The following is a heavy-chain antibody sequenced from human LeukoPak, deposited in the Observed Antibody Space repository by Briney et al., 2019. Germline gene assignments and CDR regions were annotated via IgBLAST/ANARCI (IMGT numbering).Heavy chain of an antibody. D-gene: IGHD3-22*01. V-gene: IGHV3-30-3*01. CDR1: GFTFSSYA. Sequence: GRSLRLSCAAPGFTFSSYAMHWVRQAPGKGLEWVAVISYDGSNKYYAESVKGRFTISRDNSKNTLFLQLNSLRAEDMALYYCARVRFYDSSGHDLPDYWGQGTLVTVSS. CDR2: ISYDGSNK. CDR3: ARVRFYDSSGHDLPDY. J-gene: IGHJ4*02.